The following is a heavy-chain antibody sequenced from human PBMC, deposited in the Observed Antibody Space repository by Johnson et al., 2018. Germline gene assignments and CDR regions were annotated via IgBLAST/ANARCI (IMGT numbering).Heavy chain of an antibody. Sequence: VQLVESGGGLVQPGRSLRLSCAASGFTFDDYAMHWVRQAPGKGLEWVSGISWNSGSLGYADSVKGRFTISRDNAKNSLYLQMNSLRAEDTALYYCAKEGPLAAASTVEYCQHWGQGSLVTVSS. D-gene: IGHD6-13*01. CDR3: AKEGPLAAASTVEYCQH. CDR2: ISWNSGSL. V-gene: IGHV3-9*01. CDR1: GFTFDDYA. J-gene: IGHJ1*01.